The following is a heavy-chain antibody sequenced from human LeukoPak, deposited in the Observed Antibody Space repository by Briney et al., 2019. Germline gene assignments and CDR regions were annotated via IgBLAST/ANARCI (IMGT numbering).Heavy chain of an antibody. J-gene: IGHJ4*02. CDR1: GGTFSSYA. CDR2: IIPIFGTA. CDR3: ARDETGPEWELPFDY. V-gene: IGHV1-69*05. D-gene: IGHD1-26*01. Sequence: SVKVSCKASGGTFSSYAISWVRQAPGQGLEWMGRIIPIFGTANYAQKFQGRVTITTDESTSTAYMELSSLRSEDTAVYYCARDETGPEWELPFDYWGQRTLVTVSS.